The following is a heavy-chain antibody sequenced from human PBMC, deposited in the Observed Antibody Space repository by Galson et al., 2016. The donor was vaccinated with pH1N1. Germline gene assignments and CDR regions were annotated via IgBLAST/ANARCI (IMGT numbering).Heavy chain of an antibody. J-gene: IGHJ6*02. D-gene: IGHD1-26*01. V-gene: IGHV3-30*03. CDR3: AREDWSYGDTYYNGMDV. CDR2: IIYNGHDE. Sequence: SLRLSCAASGVNFDTFAMHWVRRTPGKGLEWVAFIIYNGHDEPYAESLKGRFTVARDNSKSRLYLHMNSLRPDDTGLYYGAREDWSYGDTYYNGMDVWGQGTTVTVSS. CDR1: GVNFDTFA.